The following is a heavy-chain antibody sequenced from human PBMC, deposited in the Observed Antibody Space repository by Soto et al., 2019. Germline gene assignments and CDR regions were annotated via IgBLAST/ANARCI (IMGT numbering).Heavy chain of an antibody. V-gene: IGHV4-59*08. CDR3: ARHASSSWYGYYYYGMDV. CDR2: IYYSGST. D-gene: IGHD6-13*01. CDR1: GGSISSYY. Sequence: QVQLQESGPGLVKPSETLSLTCTVSGGSISSYYWSWIRQPPGKGLEWIGYIYYSGSTNYNPSLKSRVTISVDTSKNQFSLKLSSVTAADTAVYYCARHASSSWYGYYYYGMDVWGQGPRSPSP. J-gene: IGHJ6*02.